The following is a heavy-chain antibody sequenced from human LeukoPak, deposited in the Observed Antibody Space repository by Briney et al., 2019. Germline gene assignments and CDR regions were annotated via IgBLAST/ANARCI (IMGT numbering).Heavy chain of an antibody. V-gene: IGHV3-23*01. CDR1: GFTLSSYA. Sequence: GGSVSLFCAASGFTLSSYAMSWVRQAPGKGLAWVSAISGSGGSTYYADSVKGRFTISRDNSKNTLYLQMNSLRAEDTAVYYCAKLVSWYFDYWGQGTLVTVSS. D-gene: IGHD1-1*01. CDR2: ISGSGGST. J-gene: IGHJ4*02. CDR3: AKLVSWYFDY.